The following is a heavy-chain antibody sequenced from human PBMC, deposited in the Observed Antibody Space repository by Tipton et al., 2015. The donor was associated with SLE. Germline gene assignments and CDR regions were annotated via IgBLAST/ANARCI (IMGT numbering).Heavy chain of an antibody. CDR3: ARGVVQGVPFDY. Sequence: TLSLTCTVSGGSISSGSYYWSWIRQPAGKGLEWIGRIYTSGSTNYNPSLKSRVTISIDTSKNQFSLKLSSVTAADTAVYYCARGVVQGVPFDYWGQGTLVTVSS. D-gene: IGHD3-10*01. V-gene: IGHV4-61*02. CDR1: GGSISSGSYY. CDR2: IYTSGST. J-gene: IGHJ4*02.